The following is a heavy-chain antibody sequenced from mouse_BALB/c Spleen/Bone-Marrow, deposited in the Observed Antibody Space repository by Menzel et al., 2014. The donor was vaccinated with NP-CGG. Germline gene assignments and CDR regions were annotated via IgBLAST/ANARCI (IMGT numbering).Heavy chain of an antibody. V-gene: IGHV7-3*02. CDR3: ARDKGRVFFDY. Sequence: EVQLVESGGGLVRPGGSLRLSCATSGFTFTDYYMNWVRQPPGKALEWLGFIRDKANGYTTEYSASVKSRFTISRDNSQNILYLQMNTLRADDSATYYCARDKGRVFFDYWGQGTTLTVSS. CDR1: GFTFTDYY. CDR2: IRDKANGYTT. J-gene: IGHJ2*01.